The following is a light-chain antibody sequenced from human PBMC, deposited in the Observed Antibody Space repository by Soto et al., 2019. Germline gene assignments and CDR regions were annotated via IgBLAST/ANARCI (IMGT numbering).Light chain of an antibody. V-gene: IGKV3-11*01. J-gene: IGKJ2*01. Sequence: EIVLTQSTATLSLSPGERATLSCRASQSVSSHLAWYQQKPGQAPRLLIYGASNRATGIPARFSGSGSGTDFTLTISSLEPEDFAVYYCQQRTNWAYTFGQGTKLEIK. CDR2: GAS. CDR1: QSVSSH. CDR3: QQRTNWAYT.